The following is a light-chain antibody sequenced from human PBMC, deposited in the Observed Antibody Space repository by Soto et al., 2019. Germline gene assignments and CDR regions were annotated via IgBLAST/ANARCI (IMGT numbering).Light chain of an antibody. Sequence: EIVLTQSPGTLSLSPGERATLSCRASQSVGSSLAWYQQKPGQTPRLLIYGACSRATGIPDRFSGSGSGTDFTLTISRLEPEDFAVYYCQQHGSSPWTFGQGTKVDI. V-gene: IGKV3-20*01. CDR2: GAC. CDR3: QQHGSSPWT. J-gene: IGKJ1*01. CDR1: QSVGSS.